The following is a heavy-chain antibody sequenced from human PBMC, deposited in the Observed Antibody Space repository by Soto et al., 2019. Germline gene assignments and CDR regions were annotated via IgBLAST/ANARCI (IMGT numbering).Heavy chain of an antibody. CDR3: AREGGEYCSSTSCYPAAFDY. Sequence: QVQLVQSGAEVKKPGASVKVSCKASGYTFTSYAMPWVRQAPGQRLEWMGWINAGNGNTKYSQKFQGRVTITRDTSACTAYMELSSLRSEDTAVYYCAREGGEYCSSTSCYPAAFDYWGQGTLVTVSS. CDR2: INAGNGNT. J-gene: IGHJ4*02. D-gene: IGHD2-2*01. CDR1: GYTFTSYA. V-gene: IGHV1-3*01.